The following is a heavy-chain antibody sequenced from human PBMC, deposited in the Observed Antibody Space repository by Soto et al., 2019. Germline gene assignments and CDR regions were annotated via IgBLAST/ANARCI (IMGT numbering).Heavy chain of an antibody. J-gene: IGHJ6*02. CDR3: AKDLSSSPRDYSYYYGMDV. CDR1: GFTFSTYA. D-gene: IGHD6-6*01. Sequence: GGSLRLSCAASGFTFSTYALTWVRQAAGKGLEWVSVINSGGSTNFADSVKGRFTVSRDNSKNTLYLQMNSLRAEDTAIYYCAKDLSSSPRDYSYYYGMDVWGQGTTVTVSS. V-gene: IGHV3-23*01. CDR2: INSGGST.